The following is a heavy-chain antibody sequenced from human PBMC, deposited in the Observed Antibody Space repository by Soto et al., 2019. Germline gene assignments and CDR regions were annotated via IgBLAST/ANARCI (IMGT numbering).Heavy chain of an antibody. D-gene: IGHD1-26*01. J-gene: IGHJ3*02. Sequence: QLQLQESGPGLVKPSETLSLTCTVSGGSISSSTYYWGWIRQSPGQGLEWIGSIYYSGSTYYNPSLKSRDTISEATSKNQFSLKLSSVTAADTAVYYWARRSTNSDAFDIWGQGTMFTVSS. V-gene: IGHV4-39*01. CDR3: ARRSTNSDAFDI. CDR1: GGSISSSTYY. CDR2: IYYSGST.